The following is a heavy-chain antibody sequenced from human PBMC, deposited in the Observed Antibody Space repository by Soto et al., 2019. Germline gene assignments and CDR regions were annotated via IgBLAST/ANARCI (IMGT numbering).Heavy chain of an antibody. Sequence: PSDTLSLTCAVYGGSFSGYYWSWIRQPPGKGLEWIGEINHSGSTNYNPSLKSRVTISVDTSKNQFSLKLSSVTAADTAVYYCARLTVTPLYYYYYGMDVWGQGTTVTVSS. CDR1: GGSFSGYY. V-gene: IGHV4-34*01. CDR3: ARLTVTPLYYYYYGMDV. D-gene: IGHD4-17*01. J-gene: IGHJ6*02. CDR2: INHSGST.